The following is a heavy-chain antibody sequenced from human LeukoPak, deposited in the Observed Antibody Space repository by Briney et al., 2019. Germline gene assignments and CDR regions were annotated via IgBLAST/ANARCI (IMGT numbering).Heavy chain of an antibody. CDR1: GFTLYTFGSYW. V-gene: IGHV3-74*01. CDR2: IHNDGSGT. D-gene: IGHD3-10*01. Sequence: PGGSLRLSCAASGFTLYTFGSYWMHWVRQAPGKGLLWVSVIHNDGSGTNYADSLKGRTTISRDNAKNTLYLQMTSLGAEDTGVYYCVRGGFGHAMDVWGQGTTVIVSS. CDR3: VRGGFGHAMDV. J-gene: IGHJ6*02.